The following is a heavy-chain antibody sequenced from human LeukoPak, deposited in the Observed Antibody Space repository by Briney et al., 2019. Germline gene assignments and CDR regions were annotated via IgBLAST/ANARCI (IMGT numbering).Heavy chain of an antibody. D-gene: IGHD4/OR15-4a*01. J-gene: IGHJ6*02. CDR3: AKDIISASNPLVYYYYGMDV. Sequence: GGSLRLSCAASGFTFDDYAMHWVRQAPGKGLEWVSGISWNSGSIGYADSVKGRFTISRDNAKNSLYLQMNSLRAEDTALYYCAKDIISASNPLVYYYYGMDVWGQGTTVTVSS. V-gene: IGHV3-9*01. CDR1: GFTFDDYA. CDR2: ISWNSGSI.